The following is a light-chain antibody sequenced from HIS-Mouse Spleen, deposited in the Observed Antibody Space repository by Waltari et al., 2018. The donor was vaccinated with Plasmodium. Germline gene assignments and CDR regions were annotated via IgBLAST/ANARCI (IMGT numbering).Light chain of an antibody. CDR3: QQYNSYSWT. J-gene: IGKJ1*01. CDR2: KAS. V-gene: IGKV1-5*03. CDR1: QSISSR. Sequence: DFQMTQSLSTFSASVGDRVTITSRASQSISSRLAWYQQKPGKAPKLLIYKASSLESGVPSRFSGSGSGTEFTLTISSLQPDDFATYYCQQYNSYSWTFGQGTKVEIK.